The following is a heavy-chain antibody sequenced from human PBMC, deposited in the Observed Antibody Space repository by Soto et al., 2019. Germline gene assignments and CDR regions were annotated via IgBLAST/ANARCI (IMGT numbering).Heavy chain of an antibody. CDR2: ISGSGDSS. Sequence: EVPLLESGGGLVKPGGSLRLSCAASGFVFSSYSMSWARQAPGKGLEWVSVISGSGDSSYYANSVKGRFTISRDNSKNMLYLEMGSLRDEDTAVYYCANGIVEGRRHYYAMDVWGQGTPVVVSS. CDR3: ANGIVEGRRHYYAMDV. D-gene: IGHD3-22*01. J-gene: IGHJ6*02. V-gene: IGHV3-23*01. CDR1: GFVFSSYS.